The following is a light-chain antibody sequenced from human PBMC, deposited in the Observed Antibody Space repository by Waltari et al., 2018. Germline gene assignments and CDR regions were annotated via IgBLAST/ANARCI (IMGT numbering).Light chain of an antibody. J-gene: IGLJ3*02. CDR3: ATWDDSLGGPV. CDR1: PPHIGRHH. Sequence: QSVLTQPPSASGTPGQRVTISCSGGPPHIGRHHVQWYQHLPGTAPKLLIHSNDERPSGVPDRFSGSKSGTSASLAISGLQSEDEVDYFCATWDDSLGGPVFGGGTKLTVL. V-gene: IGLV1-44*01. CDR2: SND.